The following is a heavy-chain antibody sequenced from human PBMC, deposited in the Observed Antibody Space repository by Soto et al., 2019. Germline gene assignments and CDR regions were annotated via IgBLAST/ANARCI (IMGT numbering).Heavy chain of an antibody. CDR1: GYTFTVYY. D-gene: IGHD6-13*01. CDR3: ARDRRVAAVLRAWFDP. CDR2: INPNSGGT. V-gene: IGHV1-2*02. Sequence: ASVKVSCKASGYTFTVYYMHGVRQSPLQGLEWMGCINPNSGGTNYAQKFQGRVTMTRDTSISTAYMELSRLRSDDTAVYYCARDRRVAAVLRAWFDPWGQGTLVTVSS. J-gene: IGHJ5*02.